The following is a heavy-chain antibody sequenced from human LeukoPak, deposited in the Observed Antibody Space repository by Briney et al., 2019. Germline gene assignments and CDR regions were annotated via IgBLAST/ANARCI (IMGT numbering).Heavy chain of an antibody. CDR1: GGSISSGGYS. V-gene: IGHV4-30-2*01. D-gene: IGHD3-3*01. J-gene: IGHJ3*02. CDR2: IYHSGST. CDR3: ARSASMKDFWSGYRTLHAFDI. Sequence: NPSETLSLTCAVSGGSISSGGYSWSWIRQPPGKGLEWIGYIYHSGSTNYNPSLKSRVTISVDTSKNQFSLKLSSVTAADTAVYYCARSASMKDFWSGYRTLHAFDIWGQGTMVTVSS.